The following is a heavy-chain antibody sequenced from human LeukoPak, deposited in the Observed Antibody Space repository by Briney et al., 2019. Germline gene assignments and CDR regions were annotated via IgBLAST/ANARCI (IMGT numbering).Heavy chain of an antibody. V-gene: IGHV3-23*01. J-gene: IGHJ4*02. CDR1: GFTFRNYG. CDR3: AKDLLRTVVVITAAGYYLDS. D-gene: IGHD3-22*01. Sequence: GGSLRLSCAASGFTFRNYGMSWVRQAPGKGLEWVSAISGSGASTYYADSVKGRFTISRDNSKNTLYLQMNSLRAEDTAMYYCAKDLLRTVVVITAAGYYLDSWGQETLVTVSS. CDR2: ISGSGAST.